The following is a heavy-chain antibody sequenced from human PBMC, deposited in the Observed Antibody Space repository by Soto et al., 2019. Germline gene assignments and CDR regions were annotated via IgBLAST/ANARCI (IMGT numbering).Heavy chain of an antibody. CDR3: VGGQYYFDY. Sequence: QVQLVESGGGVVQPGRSLRLSCAASGFPFTSYGMHWVREGPDKGLEWVAIISYDGSDKYYADSVKGRFTISRDNSKNTLDLQMNCLRPEDAALYYCVGGQYYFDYRGQGTLVIVSS. CDR2: ISYDGSDK. V-gene: IGHV3-30*03. CDR1: GFPFTSYG. D-gene: IGHD3-10*01. J-gene: IGHJ4*02.